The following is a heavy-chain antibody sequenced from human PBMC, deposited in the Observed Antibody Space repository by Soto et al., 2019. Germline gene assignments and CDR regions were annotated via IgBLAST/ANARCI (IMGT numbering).Heavy chain of an antibody. CDR2: IRTKPNNYAT. V-gene: IGHV3-73*02. J-gene: IGHJ4*02. CDR3: XXXXXXXXXXXXFDS. Sequence: DVQLVESGGGLVQPGGSLKLSCATSGFSFSGTAMHWVRQASGKGLEWVGRIRTKPNNYATTYAASVTGRFTISRDDSXXXXXXXXXXXXXXXXXXXXXXXXXXXXXXXXXFDSWGQGALVTVSS. CDR1: GFSFSGTA.